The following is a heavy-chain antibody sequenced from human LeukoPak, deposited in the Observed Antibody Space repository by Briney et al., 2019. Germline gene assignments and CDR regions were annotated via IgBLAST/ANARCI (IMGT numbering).Heavy chain of an antibody. CDR3: ARGILDGYNIPYYFDY. CDR2: IYYSGTT. CDR1: GGSISSYY. Sequence: SETLSLTCTVSGGSISSYYWSWIRQPPGMGLEWIGYIYYSGTTNYNPSLKSRVTILVDRSKNQFSLKLSSVTAADTAVYYCARGILDGYNIPYYFDYWGQGTLVTVSS. D-gene: IGHD5-24*01. J-gene: IGHJ4*02. V-gene: IGHV4-59*01.